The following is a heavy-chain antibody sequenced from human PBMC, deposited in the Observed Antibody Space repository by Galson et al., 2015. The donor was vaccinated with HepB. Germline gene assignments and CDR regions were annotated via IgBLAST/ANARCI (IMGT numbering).Heavy chain of an antibody. D-gene: IGHD6-13*01. CDR2: ISGSGGST. Sequence: SLRLSCAASGFTFSSYAMSWVRQAPGKGLEWASAISGSGGSTYYADSVKGRFTISRDNSKNTLYLQMNSLRAEDTAVYYCAKGSSSWYRGRNWFDPWGQGTLVTVSS. CDR3: AKGSSSWYRGRNWFDP. V-gene: IGHV3-23*01. J-gene: IGHJ5*02. CDR1: GFTFSSYA.